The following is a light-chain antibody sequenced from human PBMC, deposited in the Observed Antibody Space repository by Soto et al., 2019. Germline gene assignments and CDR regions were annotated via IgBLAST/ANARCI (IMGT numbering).Light chain of an antibody. CDR1: SSNIGSNN. CDR2: SNN. V-gene: IGLV1-44*01. J-gene: IGLJ3*02. CDR3: AAWDDSLNGGV. Sequence: QSVLTQPPSASGTPGQRVTVSCSGSSSNIGSNNINWYQQLPGTAPKLLIHSNNQRPSGVPDRFSGSKSGTSASLAISGLQSEDEADYYCAAWDDSLNGGVFGGGTKLTVL.